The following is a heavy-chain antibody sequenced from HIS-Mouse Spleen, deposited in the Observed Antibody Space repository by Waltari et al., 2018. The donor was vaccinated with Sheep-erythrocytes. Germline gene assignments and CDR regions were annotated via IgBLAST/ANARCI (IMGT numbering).Heavy chain of an antibody. CDR3: ARLYYYDSSGYYFDY. Sequence: QLQLQESGPGLVKPSETLSPTCTVSGGSISSSSYYWGWIRQPPGKGLEWIGSIYYSGSTDYNPSLKSRVTISVDTSKNQFSLKLSSVTAADTAVYYCARLYYYDSSGYYFDYWGQGTLVTVSS. CDR1: GGSISSSSYY. V-gene: IGHV4-39*01. J-gene: IGHJ4*02. CDR2: IYYSGST. D-gene: IGHD3-22*01.